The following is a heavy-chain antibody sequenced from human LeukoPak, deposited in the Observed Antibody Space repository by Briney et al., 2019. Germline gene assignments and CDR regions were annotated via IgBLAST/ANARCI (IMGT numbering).Heavy chain of an antibody. J-gene: IGHJ4*02. V-gene: IGHV3-23*01. CDR1: GLTFSSYA. Sequence: GGSLRLSCAAPGLTFSSYAMTWVRQAPGKGLEWVSSITGGGDTTYYADSVRGRFTISRDNSKNTLSVQMNSLRAEDTAVYYCAKQRSEVVVAATNYWGQGTLVTVSS. CDR2: ITGGGDTT. D-gene: IGHD2-15*01. CDR3: AKQRSEVVVAATNY.